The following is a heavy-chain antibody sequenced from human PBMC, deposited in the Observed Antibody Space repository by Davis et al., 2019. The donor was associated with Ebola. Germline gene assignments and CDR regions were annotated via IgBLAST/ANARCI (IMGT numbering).Heavy chain of an antibody. V-gene: IGHV3-23*01. CDR3: AKGGRIRSPGIGDK. D-gene: IGHD3-10*01. Sequence: PGGSLRLSCAASGFIFSKFAMSWVRQAPGKGLEWVSITSVDGTSYADSVKGRFTIARDNSRNTLYLQMNSLRAEETALYYCAKGGRIRSPGIGDKWGQGTLVTVSS. J-gene: IGHJ4*02. CDR2: TSVDGT. CDR1: GFIFSKFA.